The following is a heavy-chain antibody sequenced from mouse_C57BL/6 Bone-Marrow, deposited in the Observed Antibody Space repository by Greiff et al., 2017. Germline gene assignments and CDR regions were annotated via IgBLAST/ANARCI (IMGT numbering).Heavy chain of an antibody. D-gene: IGHD1-1*01. J-gene: IGHJ2*01. Sequence: VQLQESGAELARPGASVKLSCKASGYTFTSYGISWVKQRTGQGLEWIGEIYPRSGNTYYNEKFKGKATLTADKSSSTAYMELRSLTSEDSAVYFCAREYYGSRFDYWGQGTTLTVSS. CDR1: GYTFTSYG. V-gene: IGHV1-81*01. CDR2: IYPRSGNT. CDR3: AREYYGSRFDY.